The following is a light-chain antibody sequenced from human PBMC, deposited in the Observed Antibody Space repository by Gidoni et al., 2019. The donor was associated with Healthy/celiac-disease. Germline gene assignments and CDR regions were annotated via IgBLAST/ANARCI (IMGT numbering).Light chain of an antibody. J-gene: IGLJ1*01. CDR1: SSDVGSYNL. Sequence: QSALTQPASVSGSPGQSITIPCTGTSSDVGSYNLVSWYQQPPGKAPKLMTYEVSKRPSGVSNRFSSSKSGNTASLTISGLQAEDEAVYYCSSYAGSSTFGYVFGTGTKVTV. CDR3: SSYAGSSTFGYV. V-gene: IGLV2-23*02. CDR2: EVS.